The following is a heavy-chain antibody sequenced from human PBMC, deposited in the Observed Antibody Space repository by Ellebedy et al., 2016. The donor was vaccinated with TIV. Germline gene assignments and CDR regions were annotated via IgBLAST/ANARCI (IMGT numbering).Heavy chain of an antibody. CDR1: GFSFSSYW. Sequence: GESLKISCVGSGFSFSSYWMSWVRQAPGKGLEWVANMRQDGGDKYYVDSVKGRFTISRDSAKNSLYLQMNSLRVDDAAMYYCATDGSYGDYLSPTHAFEIWGQGTMLIVSS. D-gene: IGHD1-26*01. V-gene: IGHV3-7*01. CDR2: MRQDGGDK. CDR3: ATDGSYGDYLSPTHAFEI. J-gene: IGHJ3*02.